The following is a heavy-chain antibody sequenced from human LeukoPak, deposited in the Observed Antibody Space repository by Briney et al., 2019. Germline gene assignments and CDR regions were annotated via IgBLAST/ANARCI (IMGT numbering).Heavy chain of an antibody. Sequence: GESLKISCEASGYTFSSYWISWVRQMPGKGLEWVSIIYPADSDTSYSQSFQGKVTISVDKSISTAYLQWSSLKASDSDIYYCARRDFGGNSYFDYWGQGTLVTVSS. V-gene: IGHV5-51*01. CDR1: GYTFSSYW. D-gene: IGHD4-23*01. J-gene: IGHJ4*02. CDR2: IYPADSDT. CDR3: ARRDFGGNSYFDY.